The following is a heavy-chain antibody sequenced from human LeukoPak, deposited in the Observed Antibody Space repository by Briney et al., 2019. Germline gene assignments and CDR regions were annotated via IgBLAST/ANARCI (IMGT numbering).Heavy chain of an antibody. V-gene: IGHV3-30*02. CDR2: IRYDGNNK. Sequence: GGSLRLSCAASGFTFSSYGMHWVRQAPGKGLEWVAFIRYDGNNKYYAASVKGRFTVSRDNSKNTLYPQMNSLRADDTAVYYCVKDSTHFRVWDSYDTAGLNYWGQGTLVTVSS. CDR1: GFTFSSYG. D-gene: IGHD3-22*01. J-gene: IGHJ4*02. CDR3: VKDSTHFRVWDSYDTAGLNY.